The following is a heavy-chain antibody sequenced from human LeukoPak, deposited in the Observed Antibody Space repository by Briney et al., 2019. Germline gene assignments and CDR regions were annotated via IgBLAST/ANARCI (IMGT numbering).Heavy chain of an antibody. CDR3: ARGEYTYFYDSSGSYPNYCYYYMDV. D-gene: IGHD3-22*01. CDR1: GGSFSGYY. Sequence: PSETLSLTCAVYGGSFSGYYWSWIRQSPGKGLEWIGEIDHSGRTHYNPSLKSRVTISVDTSKNQFSLNLSSVTAADTAVYYCARGEYTYFYDSSGSYPNYCYYYMDVWGKGTTVTVSS. CDR2: IDHSGRT. J-gene: IGHJ6*03. V-gene: IGHV4-34*01.